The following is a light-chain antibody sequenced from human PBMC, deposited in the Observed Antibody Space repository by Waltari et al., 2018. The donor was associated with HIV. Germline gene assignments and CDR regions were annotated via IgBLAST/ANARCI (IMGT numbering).Light chain of an antibody. Sequence: QSVLTQPPSVSAAPGQKVTISCSGSSSNLGNHYVSWYQQLPGTAPKLLIYDNNKRPSGIPDRFSGSKSGTSATLGITGLQTGDEADYYCGTWDSSLSLVFGGGTKLTVL. CDR3: GTWDSSLSLV. CDR1: SSNLGNHY. V-gene: IGLV1-51*01. CDR2: DNN. J-gene: IGLJ2*01.